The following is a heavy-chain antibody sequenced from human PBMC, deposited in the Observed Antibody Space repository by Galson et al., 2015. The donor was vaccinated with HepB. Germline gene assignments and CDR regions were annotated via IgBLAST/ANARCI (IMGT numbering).Heavy chain of an antibody. J-gene: IGHJ2*01. D-gene: IGHD1-14*01. Sequence: SLRLSCAVSGFSLSAYSMSWVRQAPGKGLEWTSYISSQSWTIYHADSVKGRFTISRDNARNSLDLQMTSLRAEDTAVYYCARGSGPTGNHYWYFDLWGRGTLVTVSS. CDR2: ISSQSWTI. V-gene: IGHV3-48*01. CDR1: GFSLSAYS. CDR3: ARGSGPTGNHYWYFDL.